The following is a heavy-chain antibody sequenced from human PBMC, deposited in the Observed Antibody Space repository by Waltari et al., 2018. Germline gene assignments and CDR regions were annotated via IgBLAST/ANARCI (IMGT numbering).Heavy chain of an antibody. D-gene: IGHD3-10*01. CDR3: ARIDGSGTFIYMDV. CDR2: IYPGATP. CDR1: GGSIISYY. Sequence: QVQLQESGPGLVKPSETLSLTCTVSGGSIISYYWSWIRQPAGKGLEWIGRIYPGATPDYNPALQTRIMMAVDTSQNQFSRKLSSVTAADTAVYYCARIDGSGTFIYMDVWGKGTTVTVSS. V-gene: IGHV4-4*07. J-gene: IGHJ6*03.